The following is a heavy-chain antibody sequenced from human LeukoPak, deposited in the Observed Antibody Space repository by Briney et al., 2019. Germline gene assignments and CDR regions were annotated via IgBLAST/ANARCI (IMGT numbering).Heavy chain of an antibody. V-gene: IGHV1-69*13. CDR1: GGTFSSYA. D-gene: IGHD2-15*01. J-gene: IGHJ6*03. CDR2: IIPIFGTA. Sequence: SVKVSCKASGGTFSSYAISWVRQAPGQGLEWMGGIIPIFGTANYAQKFQGRVTITADESTSTAYMELSSLRSEDTAVYYCARDNCSGGSCYSFMDVWGKGTTVTVSS. CDR3: ARDNCSGGSCYSFMDV.